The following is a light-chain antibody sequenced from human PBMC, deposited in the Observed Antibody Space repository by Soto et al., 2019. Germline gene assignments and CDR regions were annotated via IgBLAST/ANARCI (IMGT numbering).Light chain of an antibody. CDR2: TNN. V-gene: IGLV1-44*01. Sequence: QSVLTQPPSASGTPGQRVTISCFGSNSNVRYNTVNWYQHFPGTAPKLLIHTNNRRPSGVSDRFSVSKSGTSASLAISGVQSEDEAVYYCAAWDDSLRSPVFGGGTKVTVL. CDR1: NSNVRYNT. CDR3: AAWDDSLRSPV. J-gene: IGLJ2*01.